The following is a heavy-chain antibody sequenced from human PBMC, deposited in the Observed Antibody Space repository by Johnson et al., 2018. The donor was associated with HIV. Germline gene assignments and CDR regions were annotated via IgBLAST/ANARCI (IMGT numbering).Heavy chain of an antibody. Sequence: QVQLVESGGGVVQPGGSLRLSCAASGFTFSSYGMHWVRQAPGKGLEWVAFIRYDGSNKYYADSVKGRFTIPGDNAKNSLYLQMNSLRAEDTAVYYCAREMGWEDAFDIWGQGTMVTVSS. J-gene: IGHJ3*02. CDR1: GFTFSSYG. V-gene: IGHV3-30*02. CDR3: AREMGWEDAFDI. D-gene: IGHD6-19*01. CDR2: IRYDGSNK.